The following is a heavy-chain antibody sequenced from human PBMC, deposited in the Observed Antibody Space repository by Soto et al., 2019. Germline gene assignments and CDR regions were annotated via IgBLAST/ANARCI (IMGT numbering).Heavy chain of an antibody. CDR2: IYPGDSDT. CDR1: GYSFTGYW. D-gene: IGHD3-3*01. Sequence: GESLKISCKGSGYSFTGYWIGWVRQMPGKGLEWMGIIYPGDSDTRYSPSFQGQVTISADKSISTAYLQWSSLKASDTAMYYCARHRTGSYDFWSGYLPYYYGMDVWGQGTTVTVSS. V-gene: IGHV5-51*01. J-gene: IGHJ6*02. CDR3: ARHRTGSYDFWSGYLPYYYGMDV.